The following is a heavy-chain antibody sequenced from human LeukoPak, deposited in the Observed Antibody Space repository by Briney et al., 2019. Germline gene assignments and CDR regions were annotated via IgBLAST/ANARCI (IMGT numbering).Heavy chain of an antibody. CDR3: ARGQWLVPQWAFDI. CDR1: GGSISSYY. Sequence: SETLSLTFTVSGGSISSYYWSWIRQPPGKGLEWIGYIYYSGSTNYNPSLKSRVTISVDTSKNQFSLKLSSVTAADTAVYYCARGQWLVPQWAFDIWGQGTMVTVSS. CDR2: IYYSGST. V-gene: IGHV4-59*01. D-gene: IGHD6-19*01. J-gene: IGHJ3*02.